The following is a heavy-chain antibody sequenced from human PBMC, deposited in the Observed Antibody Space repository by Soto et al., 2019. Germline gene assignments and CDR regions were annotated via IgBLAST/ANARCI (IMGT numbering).Heavy chain of an antibody. CDR1: GFTFSSYA. V-gene: IGHV3-23*01. CDR3: AKDTYDILTGYYPIKYGMDV. Sequence: GGSLRLSCAASGFTFSSYAMSWVRQAPGKGLEWVSAISGSGGSTYYADSVKGRFTISRDNSKNTLYLQMNSLRAEDTAVYYCAKDTYDILTGYYPIKYGMDVWGQGTTVTVSS. CDR2: ISGSGGST. J-gene: IGHJ6*02. D-gene: IGHD3-9*01.